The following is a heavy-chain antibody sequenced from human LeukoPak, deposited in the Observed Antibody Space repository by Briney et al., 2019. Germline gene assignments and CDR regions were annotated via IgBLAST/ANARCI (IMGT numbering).Heavy chain of an antibody. CDR1: GYSFTSYW. Sequence: GESLKISCKGSGYSFTSYWIGWVRQMPGKGLEWMGIIYPGDSDTRYSPSFQGQVTISADKSISTAYLQWSSLKASDTAMYYCARQLKGYSSSTYYYYYYMDVWGKGTTVTVSS. CDR2: IYPGDSDT. V-gene: IGHV5-51*01. D-gene: IGHD6-6*01. J-gene: IGHJ6*03. CDR3: ARQLKGYSSSTYYYYYYMDV.